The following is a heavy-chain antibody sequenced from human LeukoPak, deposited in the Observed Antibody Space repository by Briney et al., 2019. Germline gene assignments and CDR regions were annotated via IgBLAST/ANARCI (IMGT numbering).Heavy chain of an antibody. CDR2: IYHSGNT. CDR1: GGSISSGVYS. Sequence: SETLSLTCAVSGGSISSGVYSWNWIRQPPGKGLEWIGYIYHSGNTYYKPSLKSRVTISIDRSKNQFSLKLNSVTAADTAVYFCARGGDSGYDPSDYWGQGTLVTVSS. D-gene: IGHD5-12*01. V-gene: IGHV4-30-2*01. CDR3: ARGGDSGYDPSDY. J-gene: IGHJ4*02.